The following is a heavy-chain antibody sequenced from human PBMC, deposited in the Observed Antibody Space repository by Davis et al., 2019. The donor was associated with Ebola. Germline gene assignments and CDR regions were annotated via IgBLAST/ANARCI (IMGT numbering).Heavy chain of an antibody. Sequence: ASVKVSCKASGYTFTGYDINWVRQATGQGLEWMGWMNPNSGNTGYAQKFQGRVTMTRNTSISTAYMELSSLRSEDTAVYYCARTAVTGIGFDSWGQGTLVTVSS. D-gene: IGHD6-19*01. CDR1: GYTFTGYD. J-gene: IGHJ5*01. V-gene: IGHV1-8*01. CDR3: ARTAVTGIGFDS. CDR2: MNPNSGNT.